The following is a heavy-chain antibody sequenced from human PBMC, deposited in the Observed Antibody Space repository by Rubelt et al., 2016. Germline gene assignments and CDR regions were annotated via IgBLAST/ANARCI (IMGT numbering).Heavy chain of an antibody. CDR2: ISAYNGNT. V-gene: IGHV1-18*01. Sequence: QVQLVQSGAEVKKPGASVKVSCKASGYTFTSYGISWVRQAPVQGLEWMGWISAYNGNTNQAQKLQGRGTMNTDTATSTADRELRGLRSDDTAGYYGARDPYGDRHHDYWGQGTLVTVSS. CDR1: GYTFTSYG. J-gene: IGHJ4*02. D-gene: IGHD4-17*01. CDR3: ARDPYGDRHHDY.